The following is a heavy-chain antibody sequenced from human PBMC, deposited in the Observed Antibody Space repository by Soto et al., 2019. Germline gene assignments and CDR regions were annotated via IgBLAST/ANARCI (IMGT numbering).Heavy chain of an antibody. J-gene: IGHJ4*02. Sequence: ASVKVSCKASGYTFTSYDINWVRQATGQGLEWMGWMNPNSGNTGYAQKFQGRVTMTRNTSISTAYMELSSLRSEDTAVYYCARGGMANDYFDYWGQGTLVTVSS. CDR1: GYTFTSYD. CDR2: MNPNSGNT. V-gene: IGHV1-8*01. CDR3: ARGGMANDYFDY. D-gene: IGHD2-8*01.